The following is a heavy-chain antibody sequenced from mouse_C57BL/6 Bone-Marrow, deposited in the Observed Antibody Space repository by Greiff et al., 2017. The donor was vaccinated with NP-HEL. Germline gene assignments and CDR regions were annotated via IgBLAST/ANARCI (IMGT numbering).Heavy chain of an antibody. CDR3: AREGGYYGSPFAY. J-gene: IGHJ3*01. V-gene: IGHV3-6*01. CDR2: ISYDGSN. D-gene: IGHD1-1*01. Sequence: VQLQQSGPGLVKPSQSLSLPCSVTGYSIISGYYWNWIRQFPGNNLEWMAYISYDGSNNYNPSLKNRISITRDISKNQFFLKLTSVTTEDTATYYCAREGGYYGSPFAYWGQGTLVTVSA. CDR1: GYSIISGYY.